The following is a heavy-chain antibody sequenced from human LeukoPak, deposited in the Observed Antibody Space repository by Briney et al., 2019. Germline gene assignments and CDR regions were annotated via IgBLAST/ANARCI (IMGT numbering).Heavy chain of an antibody. CDR2: ISSSSSPI. V-gene: IGHV3-48*01. J-gene: IGHJ4*02. Sequence: GGSLILSCAASGFTFSSYSMNWVRQAPGKGLEWVSYISSSSSPIYCADSVKGRFTISRDNAKNSLYLQMNSLRAEDTAVYYCARLGVGNYFDYWGQGTLVTVSS. CDR3: ARLGVGNYFDY. D-gene: IGHD3-3*01. CDR1: GFTFSSYS.